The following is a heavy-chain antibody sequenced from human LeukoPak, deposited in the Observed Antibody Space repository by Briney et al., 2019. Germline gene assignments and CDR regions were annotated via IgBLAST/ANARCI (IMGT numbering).Heavy chain of an antibody. CDR1: GFTFSSYS. Sequence: PGGSLRLSCAASGFTFSSYSMNWVRQAPGKGLEWVSSITRSNYIYYADSVRGRFTIPRDNAKNSPYLQMNSLRAEDTAVYSCARGADGVSSNSRGWFDPWGQGTLVTVSS. D-gene: IGHD2-15*01. V-gene: IGHV3-21*01. CDR2: ITRSNYI. CDR3: ARGADGVSSNSRGWFDP. J-gene: IGHJ5*02.